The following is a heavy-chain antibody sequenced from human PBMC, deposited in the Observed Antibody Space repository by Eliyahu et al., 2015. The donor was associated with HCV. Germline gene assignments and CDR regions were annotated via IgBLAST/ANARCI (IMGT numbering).Heavy chain of an antibody. Sequence: EVQLVESGGTLVQPGGSLRLSXAAXGFPFSNYWMGWVRQAPGKGLEWVANIKGDESHEYHLDSVRGRFTISRDNAKNSLYLQMNDLRVEDTAVYYCARVFSAYDYCEYWGQGTVVTVSS. CDR2: IKGDESHE. V-gene: IGHV3-7*01. CDR1: GFPFSNYW. D-gene: IGHD5-12*01. CDR3: ARVFSAYDYCEY. J-gene: IGHJ4*02.